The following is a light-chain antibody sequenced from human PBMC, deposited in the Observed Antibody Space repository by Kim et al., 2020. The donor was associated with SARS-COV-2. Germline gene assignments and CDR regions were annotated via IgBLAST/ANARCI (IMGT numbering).Light chain of an antibody. CDR2: DVT. Sequence: GQSITISCTGTTSDIGAYKYVSWHQQHPGKAPKLLIYDVTNRPSGVSNRFSGSKSGNTASLTISGLQTEDEADYYCISLTTSGTLVFGGGTQLTVL. V-gene: IGLV2-14*03. CDR3: ISLTTSGTLV. CDR1: TSDIGAYKY. J-gene: IGLJ2*01.